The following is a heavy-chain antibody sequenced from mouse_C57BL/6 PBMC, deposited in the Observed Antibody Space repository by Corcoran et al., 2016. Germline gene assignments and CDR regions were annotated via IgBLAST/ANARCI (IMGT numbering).Heavy chain of an antibody. V-gene: IGHV1-76*01. CDR1: GYTFTDYY. Sequence: QVQLKQSGAELVRPGASVKLSCKASGYTFTDYYINWVKQRPGQGLEWIARIYPGSGNTYYNEKFKGKATLTAEKSSSTAYMPLSSLTSEDSAVYFCARGVIYGTYAMDYWGQGTSVTVSS. D-gene: IGHD1-1*01. CDR3: ARGVIYGTYAMDY. CDR2: IYPGSGNT. J-gene: IGHJ4*01.